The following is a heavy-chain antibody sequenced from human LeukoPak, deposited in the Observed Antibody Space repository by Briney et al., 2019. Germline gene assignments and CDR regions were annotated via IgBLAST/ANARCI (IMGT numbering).Heavy chain of an antibody. V-gene: IGHV1-69*05. CDR3: ARSPPLIVVVPAAIGYYYYMDV. CDR2: IIPIFGTA. CDR1: GGTFSSYA. J-gene: IGHJ6*03. Sequence: SVKVSCKASGGTFSSYAISWVRQAPGQGLEWMGGIIPIFGTANYAQKFQGRVTITTDESTSTAYMELSSLRSEDTAVYYCARSPPLIVVVPAAIGYYYYMDVWGKGTTVTVSS. D-gene: IGHD2-2*01.